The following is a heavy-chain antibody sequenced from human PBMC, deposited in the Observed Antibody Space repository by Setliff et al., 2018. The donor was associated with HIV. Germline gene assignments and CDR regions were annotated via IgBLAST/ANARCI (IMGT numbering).Heavy chain of an antibody. J-gene: IGHJ4*02. D-gene: IGHD3-3*02. CDR1: GGSIYSGAYY. CDR3: ARDRALRFSRSPSFYYFDS. CDR2: IYHSGPT. Sequence: PSETLSLTCTVSGGSIYSGAYYWAWVRQAPGKGLEWIGSIYHSGPTYYNPSLKGRITMSVDTSRNQFSLKLTSVTAADTAVYYCARDRALRFSRSPSFYYFDSWGQGALVTVSS. V-gene: IGHV4-39*02.